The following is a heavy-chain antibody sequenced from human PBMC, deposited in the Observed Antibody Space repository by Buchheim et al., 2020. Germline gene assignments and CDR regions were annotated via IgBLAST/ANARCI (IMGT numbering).Heavy chain of an antibody. J-gene: IGHJ4*02. CDR1: GFSLSSYG. CDR3: AKGYYGPDY. V-gene: IGHV3-30*18. D-gene: IGHD3-10*01. Sequence: QVQLVESGGGVVQPGRSLRLSCAVSGFSLSSYGMHWVRQAPGKGLEWVAVISYDGSNKYYADSVKGRFTISRDNSKNTLYLQMNSLRAEDTAVYYCAKGYYGPDYWGQGTL. CDR2: ISYDGSNK.